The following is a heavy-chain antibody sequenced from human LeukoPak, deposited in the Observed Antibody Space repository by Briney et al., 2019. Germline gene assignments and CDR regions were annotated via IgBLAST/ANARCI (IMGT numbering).Heavy chain of an antibody. CDR1: GGSISSGSYY. Sequence: SETLSLTCTVPGGSISSGSYYWNWIRQPAGKGLEWIGRIYTSGSTHYNPSLKSRVTMSVDRSKNQFSLNLTSVTAADTAVYYCATVGGAFDIWGQGTMVTVSS. J-gene: IGHJ3*02. D-gene: IGHD3-16*01. CDR3: ATVGGAFDI. CDR2: IYTSGST. V-gene: IGHV4-61*02.